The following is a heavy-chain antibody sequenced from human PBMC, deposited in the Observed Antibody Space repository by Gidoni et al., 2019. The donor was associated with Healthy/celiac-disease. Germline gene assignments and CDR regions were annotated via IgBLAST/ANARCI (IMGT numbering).Heavy chain of an antibody. J-gene: IGHJ4*02. CDR2: ISYDGSNK. V-gene: IGHV3-30-3*01. D-gene: IGHD3-22*01. Sequence: QVQLVESGGGVVQPGRSLRLSRAASGFTSSSYAMHWVRQAPGKGLEWVAVISYDGSNKYYADSVKGRFTISRDNSKNTLYLQMNSLRAEDTAVYYCARTRYDSSGYYYLFDYWGQGTLVTVSS. CDR1: GFTSSSYA. CDR3: ARTRYDSSGYYYLFDY.